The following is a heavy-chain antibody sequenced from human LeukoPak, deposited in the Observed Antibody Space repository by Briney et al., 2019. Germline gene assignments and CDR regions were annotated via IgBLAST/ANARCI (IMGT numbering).Heavy chain of an antibody. D-gene: IGHD3-22*01. CDR2: IIPIFGTA. CDR1: GGTFSSYA. CDR3: ARDLSLNYDCSGYSA. Sequence: SVKVSCKAPGGTFSSYAISWVRKAPGQGLEWMGGIIPIFGTANYAQKFQGRVTITTDESTSTAYMELSSLRAEDTAVYYCARDLSLNYDCSGYSAWGQGTLVTVSS. J-gene: IGHJ5*02. V-gene: IGHV1-69*05.